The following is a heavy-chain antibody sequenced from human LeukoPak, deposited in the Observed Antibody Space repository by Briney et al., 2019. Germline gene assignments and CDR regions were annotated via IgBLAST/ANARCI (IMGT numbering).Heavy chain of an antibody. CDR3: ARGPYCNGGTCFSQYFDY. D-gene: IGHD2-15*01. V-gene: IGHV1-18*01. CDR1: GYIFTTYG. Sequence: ASVKVSCQASGYIFTTYGISWVRQAPGQGLEWMGWISGYNGNTYYAQNFQGRVTMTTDTSMSTAYMELRSLRSDDTAVYYCARGPYCNGGTCFSQYFDYWGQGTLVTVSS. CDR2: ISGYNGNT. J-gene: IGHJ4*02.